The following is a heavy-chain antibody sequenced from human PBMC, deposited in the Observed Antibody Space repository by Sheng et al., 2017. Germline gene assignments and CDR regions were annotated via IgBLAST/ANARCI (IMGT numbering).Heavy chain of an antibody. Sequence: QVQLQESGPGLVKPSETLSLTCTVSGGSISSYYWSWIRQPPGKGLEWIGYIYYSGSSTYNPSLKSRVTISVDTSKNQFSLELSSVTAADTAVYYCAREYYYGSGSYGWLDPWGQGNPGHRLL. V-gene: IGHV4-59*01. D-gene: IGHD3-10*01. CDR3: AREYYYGSGSYGWLDP. CDR2: IYYSGSS. J-gene: IGHJ5*02. CDR1: GGSISSYY.